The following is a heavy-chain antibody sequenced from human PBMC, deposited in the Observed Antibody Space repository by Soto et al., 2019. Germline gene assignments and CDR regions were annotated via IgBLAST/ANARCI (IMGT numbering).Heavy chain of an antibody. CDR1: GGTFSSYA. Sequence: QVQLVQSGAEVKKPGSSVKVSCKASGGTFSSYAISWVRQAPGQGLEWMGGIIPIFGTANYAQKFQGRVTIAADESTSTAYRELSSLRSEDTAVYYCASGGKKEQWTPERDYYYGMDVWGQGTTVTVSS. CDR2: IIPIFGTA. J-gene: IGHJ6*02. CDR3: ASGGKKEQWTPERDYYYGMDV. V-gene: IGHV1-69*12. D-gene: IGHD6-19*01.